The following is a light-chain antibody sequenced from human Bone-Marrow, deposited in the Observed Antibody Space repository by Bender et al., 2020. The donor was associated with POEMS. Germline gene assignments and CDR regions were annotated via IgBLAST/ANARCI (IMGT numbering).Light chain of an antibody. V-gene: IGLV3-1*01. CDR2: QDT. CDR1: KLGEEY. J-gene: IGLJ2*01. Sequence: SYELTQPPSVSVSPGQTATITCSGEKLGEEYACWYQQKPGQSPVVVIYQDTKRPSGIPERFPGSTSGNTASLTISGTQTMDEADYCCQSWGSNTAVFGGGTKLTVL. CDR3: QSWGSNTAV.